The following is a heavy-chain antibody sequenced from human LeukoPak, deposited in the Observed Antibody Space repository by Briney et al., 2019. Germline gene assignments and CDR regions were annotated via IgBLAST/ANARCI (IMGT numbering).Heavy chain of an antibody. CDR3: ARDSGYCSSTSCSIFDY. D-gene: IGHD2-2*01. J-gene: IGHJ4*02. Sequence: ASVKVSCKASGYTFTGYYMHRVRQAPGQGLEWMGWINPNSGGTNYAQKFQGRVTMTRDTSISTAYMELSRLRSDDTAVYYCARDSGYCSSTSCSIFDYWGQGTLVTVSS. V-gene: IGHV1-2*02. CDR2: INPNSGGT. CDR1: GYTFTGYY.